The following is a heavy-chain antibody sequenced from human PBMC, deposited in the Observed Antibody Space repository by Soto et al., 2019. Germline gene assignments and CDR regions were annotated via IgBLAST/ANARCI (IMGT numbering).Heavy chain of an antibody. CDR1: GGSISSYDYY. D-gene: IGHD3-10*01. J-gene: IGHJ6*02. CDR3: ARRLWEAMVRGPYYYGMDV. CDR2: IYYSGST. Sequence: PSETLSLTCTVSGGSISSYDYYWSWIRQPPGKGLECIGYIYYSGSTYYNPSLKSRVTISVDTSKNQFSLKLSSVTAADTAVYYCARRLWEAMVRGPYYYGMDVWGQGTTVTVSS. V-gene: IGHV4-30-4*01.